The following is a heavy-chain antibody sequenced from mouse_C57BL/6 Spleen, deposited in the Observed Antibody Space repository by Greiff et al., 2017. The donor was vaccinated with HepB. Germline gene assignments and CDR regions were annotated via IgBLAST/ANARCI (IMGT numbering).Heavy chain of an antibody. D-gene: IGHD3-2*02. CDR2: INPYNGGT. Sequence: EVQLQQSGPVLVKPGASVKMSCKASGYTFTDYYMNWVKQSHGKSLEWIGVINPYNGGTSYNQKFKGKATLTVDKSSSTAYMELNSLTSEDSAVYYWARETAQAIYAMDYWGQGTSVTVSS. CDR3: ARETAQAIYAMDY. V-gene: IGHV1-19*01. J-gene: IGHJ4*01. CDR1: GYTFTDYY.